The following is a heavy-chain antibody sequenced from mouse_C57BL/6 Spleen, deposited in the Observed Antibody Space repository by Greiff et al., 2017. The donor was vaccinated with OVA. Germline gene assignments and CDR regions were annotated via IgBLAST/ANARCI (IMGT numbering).Heavy chain of an antibody. CDR1: GYTFTSYW. CDR3: ASVITTVVADY. CDR2: IHPNSGST. D-gene: IGHD1-1*01. V-gene: IGHV1-64*01. Sequence: VQLQESGAELVKPGASVKLSCKASGYTFTSYWMHWVKQRPGQGLEWIGMIHPNSGSTNYNEKFKSKATLTVDKASSTAYMQLSSLTSEDSAVYYCASVITTVVADYWGKGTTLTVSS. J-gene: IGHJ2*01.